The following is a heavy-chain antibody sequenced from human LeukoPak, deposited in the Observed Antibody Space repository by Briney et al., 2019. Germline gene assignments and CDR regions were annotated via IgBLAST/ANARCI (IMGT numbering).Heavy chain of an antibody. CDR2: ISSSSSYI. J-gene: IGHJ4*02. D-gene: IGHD5-24*01. CDR3: ARDFGDGYNEYYFDY. Sequence: GGSLRLSCAASGFTFSGYSMNWVRQAPGKGLEWVSSISSSSSYIYYADSVKGRFTISRDNAKNSLYLQMNSLRAEDTAVYYCARDFGDGYNEYYFDYWGQGTLVTVSS. CDR1: GFTFSGYS. V-gene: IGHV3-21*01.